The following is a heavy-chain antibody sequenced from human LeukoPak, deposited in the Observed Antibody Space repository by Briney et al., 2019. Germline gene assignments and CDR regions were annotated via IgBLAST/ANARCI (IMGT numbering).Heavy chain of an antibody. J-gene: IGHJ4*02. CDR1: GFTFSSYA. V-gene: IGHV3-23*01. Sequence: GGSLRLSCAASGFTFSSYAMSWVRQAPGKGLEWVSAISGSGGSTYYADSVKGRFTISRDNSKNTLYLQMSSLRAEDTAVYYCAKDGRIAAAGTDYYFDYWGQGTLVTVSS. CDR3: AKDGRIAAAGTDYYFDY. CDR2: ISGSGGST. D-gene: IGHD6-13*01.